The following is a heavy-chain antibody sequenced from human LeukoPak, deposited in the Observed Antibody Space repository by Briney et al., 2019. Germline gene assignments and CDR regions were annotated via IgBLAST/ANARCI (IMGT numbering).Heavy chain of an antibody. J-gene: IGHJ4*02. Sequence: GGSLRLSRAASGFTFSGYAMAWVRQAPGKGLEWVSSITTTGSSPSYADSVKGRFTVSRDNSKNTLYLQMNSLRAEDTAVYFCAKSSSSWSYYFNYWGQGTLVTVSS. D-gene: IGHD6-13*01. CDR2: ITTTGSSP. CDR3: AKSSSSWSYYFNY. V-gene: IGHV3-23*01. CDR1: GFTFSGYA.